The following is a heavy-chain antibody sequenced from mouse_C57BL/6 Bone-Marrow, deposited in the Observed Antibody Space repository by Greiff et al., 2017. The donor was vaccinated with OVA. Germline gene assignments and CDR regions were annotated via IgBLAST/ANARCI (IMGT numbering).Heavy chain of an antibody. V-gene: IGHV1-64*01. D-gene: IGHD1-1*01. CDR3: ASSSSQYYGSRAWFAY. J-gene: IGHJ3*01. Sequence: QVQLQQPGAELVKPGASVKLSCKASGYTFTSYWMHWVKQRPGQGLEWIGMIHPSSGSTNYNEKFKSKATLTVDKSSSTAYMQLSSLTSEDSAVYSCASSSSQYYGSRAWFAYWGQGTLVTVSA. CDR1: GYTFTSYW. CDR2: IHPSSGST.